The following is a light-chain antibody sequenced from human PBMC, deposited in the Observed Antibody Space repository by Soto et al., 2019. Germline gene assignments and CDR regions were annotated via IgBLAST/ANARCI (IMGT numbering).Light chain of an antibody. CDR1: SGHSYYA. Sequence: QPVLTQSPSASASLGASVKLTCTLSSGHSYYAIAWHQQQPEKGPRYLMKLNSDGSHSKGDGIPDRFSGSSSGAERYLTISSLRSEDEADYYCQTGGTGMVFGGGTKLTVL. CDR2: LNSDGSH. CDR3: QTGGTGMV. J-gene: IGLJ3*02. V-gene: IGLV4-69*01.